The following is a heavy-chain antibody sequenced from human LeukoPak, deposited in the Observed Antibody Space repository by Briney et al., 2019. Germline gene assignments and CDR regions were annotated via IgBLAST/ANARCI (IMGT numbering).Heavy chain of an antibody. CDR1: GYTITELS. Sequence: ASVKVSCKVSGYTITELSMHWVRQAPGKGLEWMGGFDPEDGETIYAQKFQGRVTMTEDTSTDTAYMELSSLRSEDTAVYYCATITIFRNWFDPWGQGTLVTVSS. CDR2: FDPEDGET. D-gene: IGHD3-3*01. V-gene: IGHV1-24*01. CDR3: ATITIFRNWFDP. J-gene: IGHJ5*02.